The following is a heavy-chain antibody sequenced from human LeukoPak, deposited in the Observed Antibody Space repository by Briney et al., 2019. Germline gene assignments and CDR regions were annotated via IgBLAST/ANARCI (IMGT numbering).Heavy chain of an antibody. J-gene: IGHJ4*02. CDR2: IRSKAYGGAT. V-gene: IGHV3-49*04. Sequence: GGPLRLSCTASGFTFGDYAMSWVRQAPGKGLEWVGFIRSKAYGGATEYAASVKGRFTISRDDSKSIAYLQMNSLKTEDTAVYYCTRHNPYYFDYWGQGTLVTASS. CDR3: TRHNPYYFDY. CDR1: GFTFGDYA. D-gene: IGHD1-1*01.